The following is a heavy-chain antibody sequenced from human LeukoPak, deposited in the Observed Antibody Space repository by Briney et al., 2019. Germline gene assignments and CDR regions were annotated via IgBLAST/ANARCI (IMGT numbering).Heavy chain of an antibody. V-gene: IGHV3-48*01. Sequence: GGSLRLSSVASGFSFTTYSMHWVRQAPGKGLEWVSYISIDSTTIYYAASAKGRFTISRDNVKNSLYLQMNSLTAEDTAMYYCARDVGYRSWFDPWGQGTLVTVSS. CDR3: ARDVGYRSWFDP. CDR1: GFSFTTYS. J-gene: IGHJ5*02. D-gene: IGHD5-18*01. CDR2: ISIDSTTI.